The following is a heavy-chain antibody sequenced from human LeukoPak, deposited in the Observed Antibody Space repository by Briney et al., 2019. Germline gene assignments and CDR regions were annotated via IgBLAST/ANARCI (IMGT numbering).Heavy chain of an antibody. V-gene: IGHV4-38-2*02. CDR3: ARDSSYSSSWYEGSWFDP. D-gene: IGHD6-13*01. J-gene: IGHJ5*02. CDR2: IYHSGST. Sequence: SETLSLTCTVSGYSISSGYYWGWIRQPPGKGLEWIGSIYHSGSTYYNPSLKSRVTISVDRSKNQFSLKLSSVTAADTAVYYCARDSSYSSSWYEGSWFDPWGQGTLVTVSS. CDR1: GYSISSGYY.